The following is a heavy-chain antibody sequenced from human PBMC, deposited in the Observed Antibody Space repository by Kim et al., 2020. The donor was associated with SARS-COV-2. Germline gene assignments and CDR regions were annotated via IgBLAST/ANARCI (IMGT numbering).Heavy chain of an antibody. CDR3: AKDLDGYSYGNFDY. CDR2: ISYDGSNK. D-gene: IGHD5-18*01. J-gene: IGHJ4*02. V-gene: IGHV3-30*18. Sequence: GGSLRLSCAASGFTFSSYGMHWVRQAPGKGLEWVAVISYDGSNKYYADSVKGRFTISRDNSKNTLYLQMNSLRAEDTAVYYCAKDLDGYSYGNFDYWGQGTLVTVSS. CDR1: GFTFSSYG.